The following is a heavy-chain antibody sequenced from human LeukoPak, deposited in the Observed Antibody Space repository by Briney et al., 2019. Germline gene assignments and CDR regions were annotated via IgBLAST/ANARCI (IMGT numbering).Heavy chain of an antibody. CDR3: ARGYSSGWAPISNFDY. D-gene: IGHD6-19*01. CDR2: TYYRSKWYN. CDR1: GDSVSSNSAA. Sequence: SQTLSLTCAISGDSVSSNSAAWNWIRQSPSRGLEWLGRTYYRSKWYNDYAVSVKSRITINPDTSKNQFSLQLNSVTPEDTAVYYCARGYSSGWAPISNFDYWGQGTLVTVSS. V-gene: IGHV6-1*01. J-gene: IGHJ4*02.